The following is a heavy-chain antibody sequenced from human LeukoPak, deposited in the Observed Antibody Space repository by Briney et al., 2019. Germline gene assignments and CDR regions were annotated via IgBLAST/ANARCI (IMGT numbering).Heavy chain of an antibody. Sequence: SETLSLTCTVSGGSISSSSYYWGWIRQPPGKGLEWIGSIYYSGSTYYKPSLKSRVTISADTSKNQFSLKLSSVTAADTAVYYCASLTWSSDYFDYWGQGTLVTVSS. J-gene: IGHJ4*02. CDR1: GGSISSSSYY. V-gene: IGHV4-39*01. CDR3: ASLTWSSDYFDY. CDR2: IYYSGST. D-gene: IGHD1-26*01.